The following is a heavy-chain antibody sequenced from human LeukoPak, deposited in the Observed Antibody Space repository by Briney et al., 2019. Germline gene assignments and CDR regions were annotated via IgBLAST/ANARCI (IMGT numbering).Heavy chain of an antibody. CDR1: GYTFTSYG. CDR2: ISAYNGNT. D-gene: IGHD6-6*01. J-gene: IGHJ4*02. V-gene: IGHV1-18*01. CDR3: ARVRSIAARPPHFDY. Sequence: GASVKVSCKASGYTFTSYGISWVRQAPGQGLEWMGWISAYNGNTNYAQKLQGRVTMTTDTSTSTAYMELRSLRSDDTAVYYCARVRSIAARPPHFDYWGQGTLVTVSS.